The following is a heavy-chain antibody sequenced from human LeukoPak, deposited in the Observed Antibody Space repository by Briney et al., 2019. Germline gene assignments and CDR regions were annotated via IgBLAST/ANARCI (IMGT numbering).Heavy chain of an antibody. Sequence: HSGRTNYNPSLKRRLTISVHTSKHQFSLKLSSVPAADTAVYYCARSVYYDSSGEVYYFPYWGQGTLLTVSS. D-gene: IGHD3-22*01. V-gene: IGHV4-34*01. J-gene: IGHJ4*02. CDR2: HSGRT. CDR3: ARSVYYDSSGEVYYFPY.